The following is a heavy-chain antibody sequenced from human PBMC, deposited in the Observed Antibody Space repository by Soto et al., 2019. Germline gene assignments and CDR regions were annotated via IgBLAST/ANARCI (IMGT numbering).Heavy chain of an antibody. V-gene: IGHV3-30*18. CDR2: ISYDGSDN. D-gene: IGHD3-10*01. CDR1: GFTFSSYG. J-gene: IGHJ4*02. Sequence: QVQLVESGGGVVQPGRSLRLSCAASGFTFSSYGMHWVRQAPGKGLEWVALISYDGSDNYYAGSVKGRFTISRGNSKNTLYLQMNSLRAEDTAVYYCAKVMGVRGVTSGADYWGQGTLVTVSS. CDR3: AKVMGVRGVTSGADY.